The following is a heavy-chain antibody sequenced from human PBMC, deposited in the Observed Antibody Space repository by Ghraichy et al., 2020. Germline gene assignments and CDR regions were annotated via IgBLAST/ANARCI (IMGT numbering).Heavy chain of an antibody. V-gene: IGHV4-59*01. CDR1: GGSISSYY. CDR2: IYYSGST. D-gene: IGHD6-13*01. J-gene: IGHJ4*02. Sequence: SETLSLTCTVSGGSISSYYWSWIRQPPGKGLEWIGYIYYSGSTNYNPSLKSRVTISVDTSKNQFSLKLSSVTAADTAVYYCARSPSSSWWGDYWGQGTLVTVSS. CDR3: ARSPSSSWWGDY.